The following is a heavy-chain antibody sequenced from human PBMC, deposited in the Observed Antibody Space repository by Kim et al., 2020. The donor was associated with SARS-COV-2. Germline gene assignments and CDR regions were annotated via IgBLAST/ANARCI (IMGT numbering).Heavy chain of an antibody. CDR1: GFNPGEYD. CDR2: FSWNGAII. V-gene: IGHV3-9*02. D-gene: IGHD3-16*01. J-gene: IGHJ3*01. Sequence: GGSLRLSCVGSGFNPGEYDMHWVRQFPGKGLEWVSGFSWNGAIIGYADSVKGRFIISRDNTKKYMFLQMNNLRPEDSGLYYCARGYFWSAFDLWGQGTTVTVSS. CDR3: ARGYFWSAFDL.